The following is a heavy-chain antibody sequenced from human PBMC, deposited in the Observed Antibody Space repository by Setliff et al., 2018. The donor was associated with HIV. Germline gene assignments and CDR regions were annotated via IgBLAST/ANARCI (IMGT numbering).Heavy chain of an antibody. Sequence: PGESLKISCRGSGYNFASHWIAWVRQMPGKGLEWMGIVYPDDSDSRYSPSFQGQVTISADKSVSTAYLQWSSLKASDTAMYYCARQAVDCSGGTCYSTSAFDYRGQGTLVTVSS. CDR3: ARQAVDCSGGTCYSTSAFDY. V-gene: IGHV5-51*01. D-gene: IGHD2-15*01. CDR1: GYNFASHW. CDR2: VYPDDSDS. J-gene: IGHJ4*02.